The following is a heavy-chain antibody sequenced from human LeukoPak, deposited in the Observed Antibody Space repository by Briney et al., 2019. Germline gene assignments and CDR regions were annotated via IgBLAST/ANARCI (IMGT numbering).Heavy chain of an antibody. J-gene: IGHJ4*02. V-gene: IGHV3-48*01. Sequence: PGGSLRLSCAVSGFTFSINWVRQAPGKGLECISYISSGGDTTYYADSVKGRFTISRDNAENSLYLEMNTLRAEDTAVYYCARGGPAVVILPAAVVPYWGQGTLVTVSS. D-gene: IGHD2-2*01. CDR2: ISSGGDTT. CDR1: GFTFS. CDR3: ARGGPAVVILPAAVVPY.